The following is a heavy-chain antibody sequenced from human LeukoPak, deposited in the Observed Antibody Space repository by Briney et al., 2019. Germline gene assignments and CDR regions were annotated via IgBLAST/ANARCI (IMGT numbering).Heavy chain of an antibody. Sequence: PGGSLRLSCAASGFTFSRYWMHWVRQAPGKGLVWVSRINGDGSTTSYADSVKGGFTISRDNAKNTLYLQMSSLRAEDTALYYCARTMGGSEYYYYYMDVWGKGTTVTVSS. D-gene: IGHD3-16*01. V-gene: IGHV3-74*01. CDR1: GFTFSRYW. CDR2: INGDGSTT. CDR3: ARTMGGSEYYYYYMDV. J-gene: IGHJ6*03.